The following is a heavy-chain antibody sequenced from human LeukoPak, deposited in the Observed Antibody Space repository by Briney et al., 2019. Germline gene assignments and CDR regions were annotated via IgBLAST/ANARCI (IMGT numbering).Heavy chain of an antibody. D-gene: IGHD3-22*01. CDR2: IYYGGST. J-gene: IGHJ4*02. CDR1: GGSISSYY. CDR3: ARHVQAGVVVKYFDY. Sequence: SETPSLTCTVSGGSISSYYWSWIRQPPGKGLEWIGYIYYGGSTNYNPSLKSRVTISVDTSKNQFSLKLSSVTAADTAVYYCARHVQAGVVVKYFDYWGQGTLVTVSS. V-gene: IGHV4-59*08.